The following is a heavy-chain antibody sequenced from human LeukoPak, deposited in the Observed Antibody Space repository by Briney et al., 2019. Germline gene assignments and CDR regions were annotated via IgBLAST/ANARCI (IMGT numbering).Heavy chain of an antibody. CDR3: ARGRGATTEYDY. Sequence: GSLRLSCAASGFTVSSNYMSWVRQAPGKGLEWIGSIYHSGSTYYNPSLKSRVTISVDTSKNQFSLKLSSVTAADTAVYYCARGRGATTEYDYWGQGTLVTVSS. CDR1: GFTVSSNY. D-gene: IGHD1-26*01. CDR2: IYHSGST. J-gene: IGHJ4*02. V-gene: IGHV4-38-2*01.